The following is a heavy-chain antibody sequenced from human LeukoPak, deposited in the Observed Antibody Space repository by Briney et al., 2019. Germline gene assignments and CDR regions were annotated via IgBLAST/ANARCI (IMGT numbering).Heavy chain of an antibody. J-gene: IGHJ4*02. CDR2: IDYDGINT. V-gene: IGHV3-74*01. CDR1: GFTFSSHW. Sequence: GGSLRLSCAASGFTFSSHWMHWVRQAPGKGLVWVSRIDYDGINTNYADSVKGRFSISRDNSKNTLYLQMNSLRAEDTAVYYCAKSGYNRFDYWGQGTLVTVSS. D-gene: IGHD5-24*01. CDR3: AKSGYNRFDY.